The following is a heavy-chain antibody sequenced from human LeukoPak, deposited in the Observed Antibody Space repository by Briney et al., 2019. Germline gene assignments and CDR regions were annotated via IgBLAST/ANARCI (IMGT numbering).Heavy chain of an antibody. CDR3: ARLAAADPFDY. J-gene: IGHJ4*02. D-gene: IGHD6-13*01. CDR2: INPNSGGT. V-gene: IGHV1-2*02. Sequence: ASVKVSCKASGYTFTGYHMHWVRQAPGQGLGWMGWINPNSGGTNYAQKFQGRVTMTRDTSISTAYMELSRLRSDDTAVYYCARLAAADPFDYWGQGTLVTVSS. CDR1: GYTFTGYH.